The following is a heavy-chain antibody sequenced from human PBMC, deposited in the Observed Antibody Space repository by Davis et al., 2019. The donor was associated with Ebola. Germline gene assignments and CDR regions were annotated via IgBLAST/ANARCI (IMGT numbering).Heavy chain of an antibody. CDR3: AKGRQWLEYFDY. D-gene: IGHD6-19*01. CDR1: GFTFSTYG. J-gene: IGHJ4*02. Sequence: GGSLRLSCAASGFTFSTYGMPWVRQAPGKGLEWVAVISYDGSDKYYADSVKGRFTISRDNSKNTLYLQMNSLRAEDTAVYYCAKGRQWLEYFDYWGQGTLVTVSS. CDR2: ISYDGSDK. V-gene: IGHV3-30*18.